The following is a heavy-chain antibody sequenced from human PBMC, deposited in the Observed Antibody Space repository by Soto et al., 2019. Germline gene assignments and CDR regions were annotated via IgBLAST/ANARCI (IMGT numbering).Heavy chain of an antibody. D-gene: IGHD6-6*01. V-gene: IGHV4-59*01. CDR1: CRSINDFY. Sequence: LSLTFTVSCRSINDFYWSWIRQPPGKGLEWIGYIYYSGSTDYNPSLKGRVTISVDTSKNQFSLKLRSVTAADTAVYYCARVGGVSARTFDYRGHGPLVTV. J-gene: IGHJ5*01. CDR3: ARVGGVSARTFDY. CDR2: IYYSGST.